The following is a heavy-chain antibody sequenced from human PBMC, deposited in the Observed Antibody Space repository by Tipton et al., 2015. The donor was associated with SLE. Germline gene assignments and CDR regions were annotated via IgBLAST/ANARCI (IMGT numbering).Heavy chain of an antibody. D-gene: IGHD3-3*01. V-gene: IGHV3-30*02. CDR3: ALGFGEWFHLDY. Sequence: SLRLSCAASGFTFSSYGMHWVCQAPGKGLEWVAFIRYDGSNKYYADSVKGRFTISRDNSKNTLYLQMNSLRAEDTAVYYCALGFGEWFHLDYWGQGTLVTVSS. J-gene: IGHJ4*02. CDR2: IRYDGSNK. CDR1: GFTFSSYG.